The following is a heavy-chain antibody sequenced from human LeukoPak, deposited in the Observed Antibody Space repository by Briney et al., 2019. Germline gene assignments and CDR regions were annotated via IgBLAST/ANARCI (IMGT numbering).Heavy chain of an antibody. CDR2: ISGSGGST. CDR1: RFTFSSYA. D-gene: IGHD5-18*01. J-gene: IGHJ6*03. V-gene: IGHV3-23*01. CDR3: AKSPSDTHYYHYYMDV. Sequence: GGSLRLSCAASRFTFSSYAMSWVRQAPGKGLEWVSAISGSGGSTYYADSVKGRFTISRDNSKNTLYLQMNSLRAEDTAVYYCAKSPSDTHYYHYYMDVWGKGTTVTVSS.